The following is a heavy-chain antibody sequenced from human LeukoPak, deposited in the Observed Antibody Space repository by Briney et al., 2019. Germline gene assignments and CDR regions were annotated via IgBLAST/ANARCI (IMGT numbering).Heavy chain of an antibody. D-gene: IGHD2-15*01. Sequence: GGSLRLSCAASGFTFSDAWMSWVRQAPGKGLQWVGRIKSKIDGGTTDYAAPVKGKFTISRDDSKNTLYLQMNSLKTEDTAVYYCTTGYCSGGPCYSSFRFDYWGQGILVTVSS. CDR3: TTGYCSGGPCYSSFRFDY. V-gene: IGHV3-15*01. CDR1: GFTFSDAW. CDR2: IKSKIDGGTT. J-gene: IGHJ4*02.